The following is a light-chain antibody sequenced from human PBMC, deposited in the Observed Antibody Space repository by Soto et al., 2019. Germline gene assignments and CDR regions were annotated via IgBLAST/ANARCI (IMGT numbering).Light chain of an antibody. J-gene: IGKJ4*01. CDR1: QDISNY. V-gene: IGKV1-33*01. Sequence: DIQMTQSPSSLSASVGDRVTITCQASQDISNYLNWYQQKPGKAPKLLIYDASNLETGVPSRFSESGAGTNFTFTISSLQPEDIATYYCQQYDNLTITFGGGTKVRSN. CDR3: QQYDNLTIT. CDR2: DAS.